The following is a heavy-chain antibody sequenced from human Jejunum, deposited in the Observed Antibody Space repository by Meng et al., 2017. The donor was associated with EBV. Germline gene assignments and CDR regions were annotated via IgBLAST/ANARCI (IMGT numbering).Heavy chain of an antibody. Sequence: VQRGQSGAEVKQPGASVRVSCKASGYTFTGYFIHWVRQAPGQGLEWMGRINPNSGGTNYTQKFQGRVTMTRDTSITTAYMELSRLGSDDTAVYYCARDYSDSSRQGYWGQGTLVTVSS. V-gene: IGHV1-2*06. CDR1: GYTFTGYF. D-gene: IGHD3-22*01. CDR3: ARDYSDSSRQGY. CDR2: INPNSGGT. J-gene: IGHJ4*02.